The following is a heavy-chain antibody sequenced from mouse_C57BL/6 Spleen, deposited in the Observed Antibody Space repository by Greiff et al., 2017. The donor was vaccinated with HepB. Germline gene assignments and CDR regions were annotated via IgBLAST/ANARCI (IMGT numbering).Heavy chain of an antibody. D-gene: IGHD2-3*01. V-gene: IGHV1-64*01. CDR3: ARFDDGYYEFAY. CDR1: GYTFTSYW. J-gene: IGHJ3*01. CDR2: IHPNSGST. Sequence: QVQLKQSGAELVKPGASVKLSCKASGYTFTSYWMHWVKQRPGQGLEWIGMIHPNSGSTNYNEKFKSKATLTVDKSSSTAYMQLSSLTSEDSAVYYCARFDDGYYEFAYWGQGTLVTVSA.